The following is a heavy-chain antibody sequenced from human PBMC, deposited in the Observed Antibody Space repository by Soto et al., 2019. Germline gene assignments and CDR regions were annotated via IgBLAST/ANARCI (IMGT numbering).Heavy chain of an antibody. J-gene: IGHJ4*02. CDR1: GFTFSSYA. CDR3: AKDGSGYNYFDY. V-gene: IGHV3-23*01. D-gene: IGHD3-9*01. CDR2: ISGSGGST. Sequence: GGSLRLSCAASGFTFSSYAMSWVRQAPGKGLEWVSVISGSGGSTYYADSVKGRFTISRDNSKNTLSLQMNTLRAEDTAVYYCAKDGSGYNYFDYWGQGTLVTVS.